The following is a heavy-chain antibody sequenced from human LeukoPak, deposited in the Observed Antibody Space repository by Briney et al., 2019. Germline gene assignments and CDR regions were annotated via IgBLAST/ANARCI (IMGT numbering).Heavy chain of an antibody. CDR1: GFTFSIYA. CDR2: ISGSGGGT. CDR3: AKVYGDSWGPFDP. Sequence: PGGSLRLSCAASGFTFSIYAMNWVRQAPGKGLEWVSGISGSGGGTYYADSVKGRFTISRDNSKNTLYLQMNSLRAEDTAVYYCAKVYGDSWGPFDPWGQGTLVTVSS. V-gene: IGHV3-23*01. J-gene: IGHJ5*02. D-gene: IGHD4-17*01.